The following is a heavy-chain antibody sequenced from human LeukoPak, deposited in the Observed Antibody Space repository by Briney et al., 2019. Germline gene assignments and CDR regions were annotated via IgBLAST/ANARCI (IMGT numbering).Heavy chain of an antibody. V-gene: IGHV3-11*04. CDR2: ISSSGSTI. CDR3: AREASGYSYGLDAFDI. J-gene: IGHJ3*02. CDR1: GFTFSDYY. D-gene: IGHD5-18*01. Sequence: GGSLRLSCAASGFTFSDYYMSWIRQVPGKGLEWVSYISSSGSTIYYADSVKGRFTISRDNAKNSLYLQMNSLRGEDTAVYYCAREASGYSYGLDAFDIWGQGTTVTVSS.